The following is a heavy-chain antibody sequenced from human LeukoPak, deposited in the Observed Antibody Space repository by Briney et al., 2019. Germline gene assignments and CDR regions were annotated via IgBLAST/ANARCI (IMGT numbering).Heavy chain of an antibody. CDR1: GFTFSSYA. CDR2: ISGSGGST. D-gene: IGHD2-2*01. V-gene: IGHV3-23*01. CDR3: ARAFLCSSTSCRDY. Sequence: GGSLRLSCAVSGFTFSSYAMSRVRQAPGKGLEWVSAISGSGGSTYYAESVKGRFTISRDNNENTLYLQMNSLRAEDTAVYYCARAFLCSSTSCRDYWGQGTLVTVSS. J-gene: IGHJ4*02.